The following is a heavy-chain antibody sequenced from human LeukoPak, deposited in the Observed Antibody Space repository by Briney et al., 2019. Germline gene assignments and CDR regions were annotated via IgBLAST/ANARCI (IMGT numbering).Heavy chain of an antibody. CDR1: GFTFSSYA. V-gene: IGHV3-23*01. CDR2: ISGSGGST. CDR3: AKLMSYVDTSMGLDY. J-gene: IGHJ4*02. D-gene: IGHD5-18*01. Sequence: PGGSLRLSCAASGFTFSSYAMSWVRQAPGKGLEWVSAISGSGGSTYYADSVKGRVIISRDNSKNTLHLQMNSLRAEDTAVYYCAKLMSYVDTSMGLDYWGQGTLVTVSS.